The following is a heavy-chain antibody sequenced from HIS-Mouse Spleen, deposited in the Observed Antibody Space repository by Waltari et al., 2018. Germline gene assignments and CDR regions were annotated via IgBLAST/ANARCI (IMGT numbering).Heavy chain of an antibody. D-gene: IGHD3-22*01. CDR1: GFTFSSYG. Sequence: QVQLVESGGGVVQPGRSLRLSCAASGFTFSSYGMHWVRQAPGKGLGWVEVISYEGSNKYYADSVKGRFTISRDNSKNTLYLQMNSLRAEDTAVYYCAKDRGTRILNDANYDSSGDYWGQGTLVTVSS. CDR2: ISYEGSNK. V-gene: IGHV3-30*18. J-gene: IGHJ4*02. CDR3: AKDRGTRILNDANYDSSGDY.